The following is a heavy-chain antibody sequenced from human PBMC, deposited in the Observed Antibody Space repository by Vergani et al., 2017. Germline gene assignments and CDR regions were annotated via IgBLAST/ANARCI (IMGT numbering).Heavy chain of an antibody. CDR2: IIPILGIA. D-gene: IGHD6-19*01. CDR3: ARMYSSGGTPFDY. Sequence: QVQLVQSGAEVKKPGSSVKVSCKASGGTFSSYTISWVRQAPGQGLEWMGRIIPILGIANYAQKLQGRVTITADKSTSTAYMELSSLRSEDTAVYYCARMYSSGGTPFDYWGQGTLVTVSS. V-gene: IGHV1-69*02. J-gene: IGHJ4*02. CDR1: GGTFSSYT.